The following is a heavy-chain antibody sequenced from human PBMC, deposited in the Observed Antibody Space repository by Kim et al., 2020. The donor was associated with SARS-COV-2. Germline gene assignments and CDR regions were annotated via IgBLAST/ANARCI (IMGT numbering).Heavy chain of an antibody. D-gene: IGHD6-6*01. V-gene: IGHV4-59*01. Sequence: SETLSLTCTVSGGSISSYYWSWIRQPPGKGLEWIGYIYYSGSTNYNPSLKSRVTISVDTSKNQFSLKLSSVTAADTAVYYCARGKQLVNPWGQGTLVTVSS. CDR3: ARGKQLVNP. CDR1: GGSISSYY. CDR2: IYYSGST. J-gene: IGHJ5*02.